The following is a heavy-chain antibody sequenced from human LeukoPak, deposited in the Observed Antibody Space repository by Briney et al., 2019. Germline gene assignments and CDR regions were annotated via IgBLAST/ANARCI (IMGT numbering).Heavy chain of an antibody. CDR2: IYYSGST. CDR1: CVSMSSGAFY. CDR3: ARAFPFDDYGDPDAFDI. J-gene: IGHJ3*02. V-gene: IGHV4-30-4*08. D-gene: IGHD4-17*01. Sequence: PSQTLSLTSTVSCVSMSSGAFYWSWIRQHPGKGLEWIGNIYYSGSTYYHPSLKSRVTISVDRSKNQFSLKLTSVTASDTAVYYCARAFPFDDYGDPDAFDIWGQGTMVTVSS.